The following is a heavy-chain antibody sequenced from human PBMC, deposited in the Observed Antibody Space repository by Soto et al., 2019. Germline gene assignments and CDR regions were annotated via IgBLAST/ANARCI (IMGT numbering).Heavy chain of an antibody. Sequence: GGSLRLSCAASGFTVSSNYMSWVRQAPGKGLEWVSVIYSGGSTYYAASVKGRFTISRDNSKNTLYLQMNSLRAEDTAVYYCARYFGSGSYQDYYYYGMDVWRQGTTVTVSS. CDR1: GFTVSSNY. J-gene: IGHJ6*02. D-gene: IGHD3-10*01. CDR3: ARYFGSGSYQDYYYYGMDV. V-gene: IGHV3-53*01. CDR2: IYSGGST.